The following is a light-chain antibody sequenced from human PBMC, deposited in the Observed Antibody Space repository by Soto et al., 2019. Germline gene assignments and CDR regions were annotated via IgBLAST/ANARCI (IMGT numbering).Light chain of an antibody. J-gene: IGLJ7*01. CDR1: SSDVGSYNL. V-gene: IGLV2-23*01. Sequence: QSALTQPASVSGSPGQSITISCTGTSSDVGSYNLVSWYQQHPGRAPKLMIFEGSKRPSGVPNRFSGSKSGNTASLTISGLQAEDEADYYCCSYATGDSAVFGGGTQLTVL. CDR3: CSYATGDSAV. CDR2: EGS.